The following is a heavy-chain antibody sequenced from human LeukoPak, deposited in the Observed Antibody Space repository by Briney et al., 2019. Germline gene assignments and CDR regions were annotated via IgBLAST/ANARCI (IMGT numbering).Heavy chain of an antibody. Sequence: GGPLRLSCAASGFTFDDYGMIWVRQAPGKGLEWVSGINWNGGSPGYADSVKGRFTISRDNSKDTLYLQMNSLRAEDTAVYYCAKDDNYIRFLSWGQGTLVNVSS. CDR1: GFTFDDYG. CDR3: AKDDNYIRFLS. J-gene: IGHJ5*02. CDR2: INWNGGSP. V-gene: IGHV3-20*04. D-gene: IGHD3-16*01.